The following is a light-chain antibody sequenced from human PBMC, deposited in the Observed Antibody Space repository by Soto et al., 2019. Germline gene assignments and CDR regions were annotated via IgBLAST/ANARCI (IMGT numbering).Light chain of an antibody. CDR3: QQYGSSPTWT. Sequence: EIVLTQSPGTLSLSPGERATLSCRASQSVSSSYLAWYQQKPGQAPRLLIYGASSRATGIPDRFSGSGSGTGFTLTISRLEPEDFAVYYCQQYGSSPTWTFGQGTNVQIK. V-gene: IGKV3-20*01. J-gene: IGKJ1*01. CDR1: QSVSSSY. CDR2: GAS.